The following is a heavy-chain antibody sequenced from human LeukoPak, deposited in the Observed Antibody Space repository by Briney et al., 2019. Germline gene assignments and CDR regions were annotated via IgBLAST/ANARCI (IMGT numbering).Heavy chain of an antibody. CDR1: GFTFSSYW. D-gene: IGHD2-2*01. Sequence: GGSLRLSCAASGFTFSSYWMHWVRQAPGKGLVWVSRINSDGSSTSYTDSVKGRFTISRGNAKNMLYLQMNSLRAEDTAVYYCARDGNDCSSISCYADYWGQGTLVTVAS. J-gene: IGHJ4*02. CDR2: INSDGSST. V-gene: IGHV3-74*01. CDR3: ARDGNDCSSISCYADY.